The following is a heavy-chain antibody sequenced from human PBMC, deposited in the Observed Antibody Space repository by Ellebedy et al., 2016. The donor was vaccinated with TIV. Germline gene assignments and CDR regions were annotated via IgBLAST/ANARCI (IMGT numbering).Heavy chain of an antibody. CDR1: GFTFSSSW. D-gene: IGHD1-20*01. Sequence: PGGSLRLSCAASGFTFSSSWVHWVRQVPGKGMVWVARINGDWSNIGYVDSVKGQFTISRDNAKSTQYLKMNSLRAEDTAVYYCARDPYNWNGPFDYWGQGTLVTVSS. V-gene: IGHV3-74*01. CDR2: INGDWSNI. CDR3: ARDPYNWNGPFDY. J-gene: IGHJ4*02.